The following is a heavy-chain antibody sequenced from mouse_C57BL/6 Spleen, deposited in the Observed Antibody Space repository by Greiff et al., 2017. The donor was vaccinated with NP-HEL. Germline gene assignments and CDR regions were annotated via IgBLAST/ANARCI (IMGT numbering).Heavy chain of an antibody. CDR1: GFSLTSYG. J-gene: IGHJ4*01. V-gene: IGHV2-2*01. Sequence: QVQLKESGPGLVQPSQSLSITCTVSGFSLTSYGLHWVRQSPGKGLEWLGVIWSGGSTDYNAAFISRLSISKDNSKSQVFFKMNSLQADDTAIYYCARKPRYSKELYYYAMDYWGQGTSVTVSS. D-gene: IGHD2-5*01. CDR3: ARKPRYSKELYYYAMDY. CDR2: IWSGGST.